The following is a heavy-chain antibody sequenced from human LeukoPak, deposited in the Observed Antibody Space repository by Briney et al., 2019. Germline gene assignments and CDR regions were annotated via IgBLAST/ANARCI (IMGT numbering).Heavy chain of an antibody. V-gene: IGHV4-39*07. D-gene: IGHD5-18*01. Sequence: SETLSLTCTVSGGSISSSPYYWGWIRQPPGKGLEWIGSIYYSGTTHYNPSLESRVTISVDTSKNQFSLKLASVTAADTAIYYCTKGAGGFSYYNWFDPWGQGTLVTVSS. CDR1: GGSISSSPYY. CDR2: IYYSGTT. J-gene: IGHJ5*02. CDR3: TKGAGGFSYYNWFDP.